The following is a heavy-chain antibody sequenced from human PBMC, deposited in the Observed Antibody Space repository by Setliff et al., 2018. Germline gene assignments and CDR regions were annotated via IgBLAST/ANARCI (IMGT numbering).Heavy chain of an antibody. CDR2: IYTSGST. J-gene: IGHJ4*02. D-gene: IGHD2-15*01. V-gene: IGHV4-61*02. CDR1: GGSISSGSYY. CDR3: ARGSGYCSGGSCYRYYFDY. Sequence: PSETLSLTCTVSGGSISSGSYYWSWIRQPAGKGLEWIGRIYTSGSTNYNPSLKSRVTISVDTSKNQFSLKLSSVTAADTAVYYCARGSGYCSGGSCYRYYFDYRGQGTLVTVS.